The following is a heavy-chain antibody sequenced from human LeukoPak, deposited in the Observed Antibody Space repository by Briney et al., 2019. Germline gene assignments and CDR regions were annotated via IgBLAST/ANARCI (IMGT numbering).Heavy chain of an antibody. CDR3: ARLTYYYGSGGKYYFDY. CDR2: ITWNGGPT. J-gene: IGHJ4*02. CDR1: GFTFDDYG. D-gene: IGHD3-10*01. V-gene: IGHV3-20*04. Sequence: GGSLRLSCAASGFTFDDYGMSWVRQAPGQGLEWVSGITWNGGPTGYADSVKVRFTISRDNAKNSLYLQMNSLRAEDTALYYCARLTYYYGSGGKYYFDYWGQGTLVTVSS.